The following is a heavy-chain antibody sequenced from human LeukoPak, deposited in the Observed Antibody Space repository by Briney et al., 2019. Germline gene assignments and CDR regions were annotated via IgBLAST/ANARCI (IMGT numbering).Heavy chain of an antibody. D-gene: IGHD2/OR15-2a*01. Sequence: GGSLRLSCVASGFPFDDYGMSWVRQNPGKGLEWISSINWNGGSTAYADSVKGRFTISRDNAKNSLYLQVNSLGAGDTAFYHCARDRGGTTSPFFDYWGQGALVTVSS. CDR2: INWNGGST. CDR1: GFPFDDYG. CDR3: ARDRGGTTSPFFDY. J-gene: IGHJ4*02. V-gene: IGHV3-20*01.